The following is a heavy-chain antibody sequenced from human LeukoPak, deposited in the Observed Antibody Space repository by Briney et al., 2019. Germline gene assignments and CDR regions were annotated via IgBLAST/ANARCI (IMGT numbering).Heavy chain of an antibody. Sequence: GGSLRLSCAASGFTFSTYWMSWVRQAPGKGLEWVAYIKQDGSKKYYVDSVKGRFTISRDNAKKSLYLQMNRMGAEDTAVYCCVRELVVGFAEYFQYWGQGTLVTVSS. V-gene: IGHV3-7*01. J-gene: IGHJ1*01. CDR2: IKQDGSKK. D-gene: IGHD2-15*01. CDR3: VRELVVGFAEYFQY. CDR1: GFTFSTYW.